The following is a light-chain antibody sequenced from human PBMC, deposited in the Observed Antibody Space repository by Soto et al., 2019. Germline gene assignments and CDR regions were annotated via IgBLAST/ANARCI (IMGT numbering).Light chain of an antibody. CDR2: AAS. V-gene: IGKV1-12*01. CDR1: QDVNTW. J-gene: IGKJ4*01. Sequence: DIQMTQSPSSLSASVGDRVTIICRASQDVNTWLAWYQQKPGRAPNLLIFAASSLQSGVPSRFSGNGSGTHFTLSISSLQPEDFATYYCQQAHIFPLTFGGGTKVEIK. CDR3: QQAHIFPLT.